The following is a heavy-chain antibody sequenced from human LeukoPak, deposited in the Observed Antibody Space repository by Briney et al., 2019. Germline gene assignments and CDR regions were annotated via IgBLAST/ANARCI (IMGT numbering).Heavy chain of an antibody. Sequence: GESLKISCKGSAYSFTTYWIGWVRQRPGKGLEWVGIIFPGDSDTIYSPSFQGQVTISADKSINTAYLKWSSLKASDTAIYFCATSESQTKFDYWGQGTLVTVSS. CDR1: AYSFTTYW. CDR3: ATSESQTKFDY. J-gene: IGHJ4*02. CDR2: IFPGDSDT. V-gene: IGHV5-51*01. D-gene: IGHD1/OR15-1a*01.